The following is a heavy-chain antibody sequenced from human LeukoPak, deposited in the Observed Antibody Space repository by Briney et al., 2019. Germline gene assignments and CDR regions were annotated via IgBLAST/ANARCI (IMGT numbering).Heavy chain of an antibody. V-gene: IGHV3-30*02. CDR2: IRYDGSNK. Sequence: GGSLRLSCAASGFTFSSYGVHWVRQAPGKGLEWVAFIRYDGSNKYYADSVKGRFTISRDNSMNTLYLQMSSLKTEDTAVYYCAKHIYGVVSIQQWGQGTLVTVSS. CDR1: GFTFSSYG. J-gene: IGHJ1*01. CDR3: AKHIYGVVSIQQ. D-gene: IGHD3-3*01.